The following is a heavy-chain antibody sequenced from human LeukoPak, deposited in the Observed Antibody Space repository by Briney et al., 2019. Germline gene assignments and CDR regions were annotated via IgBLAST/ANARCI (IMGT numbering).Heavy chain of an antibody. CDR3: AKDKEQVIPRVFDY. J-gene: IGHJ4*02. Sequence: PGGSLRLSCAASGFTFTSYAMSWVRQAPGKGLEWVSAISGSGGSTYYADSVKGRFTISRDSSKNTLYLQMSSLRAEDTAVYYCAKDKEQVIPRVFDYWGQGTLVTVSS. CDR2: ISGSGGST. D-gene: IGHD6-13*01. V-gene: IGHV3-23*01. CDR1: GFTFTSYA.